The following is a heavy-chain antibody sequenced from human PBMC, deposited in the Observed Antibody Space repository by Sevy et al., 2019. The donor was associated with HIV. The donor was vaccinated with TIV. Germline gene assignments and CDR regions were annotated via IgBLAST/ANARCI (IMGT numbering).Heavy chain of an antibody. CDR1: GGTFNSNA. CDR3: ARGRSYYYYYMDV. V-gene: IGHV1-69*10. Sequence: ASVKVSCKASGGTFNSNAISWVRQAPGQGLEWVGGIIFMLGVTNYAQRFQGRVTITADKSTNTAYMELSSLRSEDTAVYYCARGRSYYYYYMDVWGKGTTVTVSS. J-gene: IGHJ6*03. CDR2: IIFMLGVT.